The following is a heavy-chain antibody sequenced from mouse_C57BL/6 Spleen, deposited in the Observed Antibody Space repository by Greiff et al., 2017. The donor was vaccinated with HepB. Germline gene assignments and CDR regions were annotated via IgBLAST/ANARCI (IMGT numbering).Heavy chain of an antibody. CDR1: GYTFTSYW. CDR2: INPSNGGT. V-gene: IGHV1-53*01. J-gene: IGHJ4*01. CDR3: SRSYYGSSYAMDY. D-gene: IGHD1-1*01. Sequence: VQLQQSGTELVKPGASVKLSCKASGYTFTSYWMHWVKQRPGQGLEWIGNINPSNGGTNYNEKFKSKAQLTVDKSSSTAYMQLSSLTSEDSAVCYSSRSYYGSSYAMDYWGQGTSVTVSS.